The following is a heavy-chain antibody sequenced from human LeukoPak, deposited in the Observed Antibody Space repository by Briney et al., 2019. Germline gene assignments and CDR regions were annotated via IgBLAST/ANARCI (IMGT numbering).Heavy chain of an antibody. Sequence: PSETLSLNCTVSGGSISSYYWSWIRQPAGKGLEWIGRIYTSGSTNYNPSLKSRVTMSVDTSKNQFSLKLSSVTAADTAVYYCARVDYYDSSGYYYFDYWGQGTLVTVSS. CDR3: ARVDYYDSSGYYYFDY. CDR1: GGSISSYY. J-gene: IGHJ4*02. D-gene: IGHD3-22*01. V-gene: IGHV4-4*07. CDR2: IYTSGST.